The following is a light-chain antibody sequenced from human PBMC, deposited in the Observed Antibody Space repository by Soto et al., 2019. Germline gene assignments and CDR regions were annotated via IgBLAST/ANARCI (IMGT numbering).Light chain of an antibody. CDR1: QSISSN. J-gene: IGKJ1*01. CDR3: QQYNNRPPWT. V-gene: IGKV3-15*01. Sequence: EIVMTQSAASLSVSPGERATLSYRASQSISSNLAWYQQKPGQAPRLLIYGASTRATGIPARFSGSGSGTEFTLTISSLQSEDFAVYYCQQYNNRPPWTFGQGTKVEIK. CDR2: GAS.